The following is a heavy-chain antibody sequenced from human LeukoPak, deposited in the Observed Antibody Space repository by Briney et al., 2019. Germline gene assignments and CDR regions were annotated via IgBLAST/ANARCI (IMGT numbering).Heavy chain of an antibody. V-gene: IGHV3-21*06. J-gene: IGHJ6*03. CDR3: AREEVTIAMVRGVNQGAYYYYMDV. CDR2: INSSGGSYI. Sequence: GGSVRLSCAASGFTFSNYSMNWVRQAPGKGLEWVSSINSSGGSYIYYADSMQGRFTISRDNAKNSLYLQMNSLRAEDSAVYFCAREEVTIAMVRGVNQGAYYYYMDVWGKGTSVTVSS. D-gene: IGHD3-10*01. CDR1: GFTFSNYS.